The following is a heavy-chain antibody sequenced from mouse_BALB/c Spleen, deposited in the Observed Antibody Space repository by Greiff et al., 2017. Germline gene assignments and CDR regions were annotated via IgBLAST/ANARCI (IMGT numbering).Heavy chain of an antibody. V-gene: IGHV2-9-2*01. D-gene: IGHD2-10*02. CDR3: VRDRSLVGAMDY. J-gene: IGHJ4*01. CDR2: IWTGGGT. Sequence: VQLVESGPGLVAPSQSLSITCTVSGFSLTSYDISWIRQPPGKGLEWLGVIWTGGGTNYNSAFMSRLSISKDNSKSQVFLKMNSLQTDDTAIYYCVRDRSLVGAMDYWGQGTSVTVSS. CDR1: GFSLTSYD.